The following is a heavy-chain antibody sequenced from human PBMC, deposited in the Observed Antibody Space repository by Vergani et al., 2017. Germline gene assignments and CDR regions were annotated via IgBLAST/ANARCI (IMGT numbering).Heavy chain of an antibody. CDR2: IYSGGST. CDR3: TRVVSGYCSGGSCSNWFDP. D-gene: IGHD2-15*01. Sequence: VQLVESGGGVVQPGRSLRLSCAASGFTVSSNYMSWVRQAPGKGLEWVSVIYSGGSTYYADSVKGRFTISRDNSKNTLYLQMNSLKTEDTAVYYCTRVVSGYCSGGSCSNWFDPWGQGTLVTVSS. J-gene: IGHJ5*02. CDR1: GFTVSSNY. V-gene: IGHV3-53*01.